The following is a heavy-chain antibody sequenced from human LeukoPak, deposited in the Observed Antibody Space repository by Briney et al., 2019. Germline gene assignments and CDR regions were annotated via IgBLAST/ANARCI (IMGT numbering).Heavy chain of an antibody. CDR3: ARSPLVFYHVDL. CDR2: MHHSGGT. CDR1: GYSISSECY. J-gene: IGHJ6*03. Sequence: KSSETLSLTCGVSGYSISSECYWGWIRQSPGKGLEWIVTMHHSGGTYYNPSLRSRVTISVDTSKNQFSLRLSSVTATDTAVYYCARSPLVFYHVDLWGKGTTVTVSS. V-gene: IGHV4-38-2*01. D-gene: IGHD5/OR15-5a*01.